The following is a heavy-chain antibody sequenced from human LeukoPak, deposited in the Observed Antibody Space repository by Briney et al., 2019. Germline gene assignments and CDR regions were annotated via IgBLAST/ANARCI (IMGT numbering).Heavy chain of an antibody. CDR2: IYYSGST. V-gene: IGHV4-31*03. CDR3: GRDALVGYFSYYYMDV. Sequence: SETLSLTCTVSGGSISSGGYYWSWIRQHPGKGLVWIGYIYYSGSTYYNPSLKSRVTISVDTSKNQFSLKLSSVTAADTAVYYCGRDALVGYFSYYYMDVWGKGTTVTVSS. CDR1: GGSISSGGYY. J-gene: IGHJ6*03. D-gene: IGHD2-15*01.